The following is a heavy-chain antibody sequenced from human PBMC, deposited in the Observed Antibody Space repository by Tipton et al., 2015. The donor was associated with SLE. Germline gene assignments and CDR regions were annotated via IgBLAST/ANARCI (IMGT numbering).Heavy chain of an antibody. CDR1: GFTFDDYA. Sequence: SLRLSCAASGFTFDDYAMHWVRQAPGKGLEWVSGISWHSGNIGYADSVKGRFTISRDNAKNSLYLQMDSLRTDDTALYYCAKDGGGGSPLNWFDPWGQGTLVTVSS. CDR2: ISWHSGNI. D-gene: IGHD3-16*01. CDR3: AKDGGGGSPLNWFDP. V-gene: IGHV3-9*01. J-gene: IGHJ5*02.